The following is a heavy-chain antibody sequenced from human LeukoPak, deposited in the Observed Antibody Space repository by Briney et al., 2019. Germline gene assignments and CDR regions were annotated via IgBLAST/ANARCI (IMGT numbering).Heavy chain of an antibody. CDR2: IYSSGST. CDR3: ARFTKYDGGGSYLDI. Sequence: PSETLSLTCTVSGGSISSYYWSWIRQPPGKELEWIGHIYSSGSTTDNPSLKSRVTISVDTSKNQCSLRMNSVTAADTAVYYCARFTKYDGGGSYLDIWGQGTMVTVSS. V-gene: IGHV4-59*13. CDR1: GGSISSYY. J-gene: IGHJ3*02. D-gene: IGHD3-22*01.